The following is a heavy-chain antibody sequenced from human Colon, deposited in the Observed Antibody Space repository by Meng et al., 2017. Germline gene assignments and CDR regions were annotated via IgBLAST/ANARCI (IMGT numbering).Heavy chain of an antibody. Sequence: GRGLVNPAETLSLTCLGCVCFLSSCYLNWIRPPPGKGPAWVGYINYSGNTNYNPSLKTRVAMSVDTYMNQISLRLSSVTAADTAVYYCATTAGTWPPFSYWGQGTLVTVSS. J-gene: IGHJ4*02. D-gene: IGHD1-1*01. CDR2: INYSGNT. CDR1: VCFLSSCY. V-gene: IGHV4-59*01. CDR3: ATTAGTWPPFSY.